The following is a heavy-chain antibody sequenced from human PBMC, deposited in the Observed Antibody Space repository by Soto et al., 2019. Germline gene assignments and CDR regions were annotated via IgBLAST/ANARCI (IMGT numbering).Heavy chain of an antibody. D-gene: IGHD6-19*01. V-gene: IGHV2-5*01. CDR2: VYWYDDK. CDR3: AHRGSGWSNFDY. CDR1: GFSLSTSGVG. Sequence: QITLKQSGPTLVKPTQTLTLTCTFSGFSLSTSGVGMGWIRQPPGKALEWLALVYWYDDKRYSPSLPSKPTFTKETSENQVVLTMTNMDPVDTATYYCAHRGSGWSNFDYWGQGALVTVSS. J-gene: IGHJ4*02.